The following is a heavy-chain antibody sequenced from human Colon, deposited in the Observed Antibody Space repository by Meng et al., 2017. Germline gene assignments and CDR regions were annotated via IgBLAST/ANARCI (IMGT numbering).Heavy chain of an antibody. Sequence: HVQRQGSGPGLVSPSGTLSLTCNVSGGSVSIASYYWSWIRQPPGKGLEWIGLIHYSGSRNYNPSLKSRVTMLVDTSKNQVSLRLTSVTAADTAVYYCARFYGSGTFEVHDYWGQGTLVTVSS. D-gene: IGHD3-10*01. CDR3: ARFYGSGTFEVHDY. J-gene: IGHJ4*02. V-gene: IGHV4-61*01. CDR1: GGSVSIASYY. CDR2: IHYSGSR.